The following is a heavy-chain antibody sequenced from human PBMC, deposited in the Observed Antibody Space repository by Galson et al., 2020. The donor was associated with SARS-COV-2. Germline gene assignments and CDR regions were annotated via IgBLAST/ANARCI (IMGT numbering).Heavy chain of an antibody. CDR2: IRSRANNYAT. D-gene: IGHD4-4*01. CDR3: TRVPPYSNSFWDAFDI. V-gene: IGHV3-73*01. J-gene: IGHJ3*02. Sequence: GESLKISCAASGFTFSDSGMYWVRQASGKGLEWVGHIRSRANNYATEYAASVKGRFTISRDDSQNTAYLQMNSLKTEDTAVYYCTRVPPYSNSFWDAFDIWGQGTMVTVSS. CDR1: GFTFSDSG.